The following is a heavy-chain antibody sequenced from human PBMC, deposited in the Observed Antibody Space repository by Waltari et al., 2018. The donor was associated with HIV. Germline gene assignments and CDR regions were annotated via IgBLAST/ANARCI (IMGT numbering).Heavy chain of an antibody. J-gene: IGHJ4*02. V-gene: IGHV3-48*02. CDR1: GFTFSYHA. CDR2: ISSNSSTI. D-gene: IGHD2-8*01. Sequence: EVQLVESGGGLVQPGGSLRLSCVASGFTFSYHAMNWVRQAPGKGLEWSSYISSNSSTIYHAESVKGRFTISRDNAKNSLYLQMNSLRDEDTAVYYCVRVGTSFDFWGQGTLVTVSS. CDR3: VRVGTSFDF.